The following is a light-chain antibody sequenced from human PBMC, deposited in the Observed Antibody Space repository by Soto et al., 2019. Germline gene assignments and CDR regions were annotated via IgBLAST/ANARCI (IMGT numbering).Light chain of an antibody. V-gene: IGKV1-5*01. CDR1: QRISSW. Sequence: DIPMTQSPSTLSASVGDRVTITCRASQRISSWLAWYQQKPGKVPKLLIYDASSLESGVPSRFSGSGSGTEFTLTISSLQPDDFATYYCQHYNSYSPRTFGQGTKVEI. CDR2: DAS. J-gene: IGKJ1*01. CDR3: QHYNSYSPRT.